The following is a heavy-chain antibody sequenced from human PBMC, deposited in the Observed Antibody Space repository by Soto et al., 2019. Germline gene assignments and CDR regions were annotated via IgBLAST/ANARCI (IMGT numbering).Heavy chain of an antibody. CDR2: INAGTGNT. V-gene: IGHV1-3*05. J-gene: IGHJ4*02. CDR3: ARSIVVVTELDY. Sequence: QVQLLQSGAAEKKPGASVKVSCKASGYTFTSYAMNWVRQAPGQRLEWMGWINAGTGNTKYSQKVQGRVTITRDTSASTAYMELSSLRSEDTAVYYCARSIVVVTELDYWGQGTLVTVSS. D-gene: IGHD2-21*02. CDR1: GYTFTSYA.